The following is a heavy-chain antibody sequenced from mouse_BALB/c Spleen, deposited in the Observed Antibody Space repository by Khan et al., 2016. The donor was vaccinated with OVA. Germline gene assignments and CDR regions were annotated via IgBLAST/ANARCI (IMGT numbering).Heavy chain of an antibody. V-gene: IGHV3-2*02. J-gene: IGHJ2*01. CDR2: ISYSGRT. D-gene: IGHD1-1*01. CDR1: GYSITSDYA. Sequence: EVKLLESGPGLVKPSQSLSLTCTVTGYSITSDYAWNWIRQFPGNKLEWMGYISYSGRTSYNPSLKSRISITRDTSKNQFFLQLNSVTTEDTATYYCARPVTLTPVVATDFYYWGQGTTLTVSS. CDR3: ARPVTLTPVVATDFYY.